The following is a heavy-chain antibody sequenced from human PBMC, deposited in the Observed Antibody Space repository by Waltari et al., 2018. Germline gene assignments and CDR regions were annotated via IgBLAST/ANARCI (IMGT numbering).Heavy chain of an antibody. CDR1: GYTFTSYD. D-gene: IGHD6-19*01. CDR3: ARGYNLAVAAYYYYYYMDV. V-gene: IGHV1-8*03. J-gene: IGHJ6*03. Sequence: QVQLVQSGAEVKKPGASVKVSCKASGYTFTSYDINWVRQATGQGLEWMGWMNPNSGNTGYAQKFQGRGTITRNTSISTAYMELSSLRSEDTAVYYCARGYNLAVAAYYYYYYMDVWGKGTTVTISS. CDR2: MNPNSGNT.